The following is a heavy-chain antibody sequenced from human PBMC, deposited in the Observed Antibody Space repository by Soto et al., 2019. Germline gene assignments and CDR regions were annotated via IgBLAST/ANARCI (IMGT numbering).Heavy chain of an antibody. Sequence: WGSLRLSCAASGFFFSNYWMHWVRQAPGKGLVWVSRIDTDGGGAIYADSVKGRFTISRDNAKNTLYLHMNSLRAEDTAAYYCASDLFGSGSFAYYYGMDVWGQGTTVTVS. J-gene: IGHJ6*02. CDR3: ASDLFGSGSFAYYYGMDV. CDR2: IDTDGGGA. V-gene: IGHV3-74*01. D-gene: IGHD3-10*01. CDR1: GFFFSNYW.